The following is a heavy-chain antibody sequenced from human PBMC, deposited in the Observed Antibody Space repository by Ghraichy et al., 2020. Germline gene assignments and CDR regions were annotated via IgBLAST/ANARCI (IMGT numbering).Heavy chain of an antibody. CDR1: GFTFTSYA. Sequence: GGSLRLSCVASGFTFTSYAMRWVRQAPGKGLEWVSGISSGGGSTVYVDSVKGRFTISRDSSKNTLHLQMNGLGADDTAVYYCAKDKYSCLGDFSWGALAFGGQGTLVCVSS. CDR2: ISSGGGST. J-gene: IGHJ4*02. V-gene: IGHV3-23*01. D-gene: IGHD3-16*01. CDR3: AKDKYSCLGDFSWGALAF.